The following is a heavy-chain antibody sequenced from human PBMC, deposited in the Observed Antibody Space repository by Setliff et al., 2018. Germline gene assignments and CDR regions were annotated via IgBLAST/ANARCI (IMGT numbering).Heavy chain of an antibody. Sequence: PSDTLSLTCSVSGASINRDYWNWIRQPAGKGLEWIGHIYTRGSTNYNPSLRSRVTISVDTSKNQFSLKLGSVTAADTAVYYCARWRVRDSGYYPRLSYMDVWGKGTTVTVSS. V-gene: IGHV4-4*07. CDR1: GASINRDY. CDR3: ARWRVRDSGYYPRLSYMDV. J-gene: IGHJ6*03. CDR2: IYTRGST. D-gene: IGHD3-22*01.